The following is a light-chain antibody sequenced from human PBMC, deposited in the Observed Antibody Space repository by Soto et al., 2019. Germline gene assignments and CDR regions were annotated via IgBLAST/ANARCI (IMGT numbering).Light chain of an antibody. J-gene: IGKJ2*01. Sequence: DIQMTQSPSSLSASVGDRVTITCRASQSISSYLNWYQQKPGKAPKLLIYAASSLQSGLPSRFSGSGSGTDFTLTISSLQPEEFATYYFQQSYSTPYTFGQGTKREIK. CDR3: QQSYSTPYT. V-gene: IGKV1-39*01. CDR1: QSISSY. CDR2: AAS.